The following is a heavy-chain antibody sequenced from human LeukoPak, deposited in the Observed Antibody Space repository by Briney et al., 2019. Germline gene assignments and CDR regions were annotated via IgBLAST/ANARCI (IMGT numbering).Heavy chain of an antibody. D-gene: IGHD2-2*01. CDR1: GFTFSSYG. V-gene: IGHV3-33*01. CDR3: ARDYCSNTSCLFDY. Sequence: GGSLRLSCAASGFTFSSYGMHWVRQAPGKGLEWVALIWYDGTNKYYAGSVKGRFTISRDNSKNTLYLQMNSLRAEDTAVYYCARDYCSNTSCLFDYWGQGTLVTVSS. J-gene: IGHJ4*02. CDR2: IWYDGTNK.